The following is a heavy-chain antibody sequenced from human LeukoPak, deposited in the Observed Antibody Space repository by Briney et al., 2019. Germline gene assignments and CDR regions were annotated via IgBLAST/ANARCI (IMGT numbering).Heavy chain of an antibody. D-gene: IGHD1-26*01. CDR1: GFTFSSYA. J-gene: IGHJ4*02. CDR2: ISGNGGST. Sequence: GGSLRLSCAASGFTFSSYAMSWVRQAPGKGLEWVSAISGNGGSTYYADSVKGRFTISRDNSKNTLYLQMNSLRAEDTAVYYCAKDLSIVGASRFDYWGQGTLVTVSS. V-gene: IGHV3-23*01. CDR3: AKDLSIVGASRFDY.